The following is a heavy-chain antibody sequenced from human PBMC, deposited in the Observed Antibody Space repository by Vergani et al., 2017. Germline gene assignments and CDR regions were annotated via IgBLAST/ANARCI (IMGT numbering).Heavy chain of an antibody. D-gene: IGHD3-10*01. J-gene: IGHJ4*02. CDR1: GGSINTGAYY. CDR3: ARDLPGVLLWFGEKSPTAYFDY. CDR2: VYTSGMT. V-gene: IGHV4-61*02. Sequence: QVQLQESGPRLVRPSQTLSLTCTVSGGSINTGAYYWSWIRQPAGKGLEWIGRVYTSGMTNYNPSLKSRVTILVDRSKSQLSLKLTSVTAGDTAVYFCARDLPGVLLWFGEKSPTAYFDYWGQGTLVTVSS.